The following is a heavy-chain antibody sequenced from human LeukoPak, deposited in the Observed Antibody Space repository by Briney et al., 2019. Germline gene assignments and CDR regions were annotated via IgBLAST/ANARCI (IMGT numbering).Heavy chain of an antibody. Sequence: SETLSLTCTVSGGSISSGTYYWGWVRQPPGKGLEWIGTIYYSGTTYYNPSLKSRVTISVDTSKNQFSLKLSSVTAADTAVYYCARVGSSWYFDELTYYYYYYMDVWGKGTTVTVSS. V-gene: IGHV4-39*07. CDR1: GGSISSGTYY. CDR3: ARVGSSWYFDELTYYYYYYMDV. J-gene: IGHJ6*03. CDR2: IYYSGTT. D-gene: IGHD6-13*01.